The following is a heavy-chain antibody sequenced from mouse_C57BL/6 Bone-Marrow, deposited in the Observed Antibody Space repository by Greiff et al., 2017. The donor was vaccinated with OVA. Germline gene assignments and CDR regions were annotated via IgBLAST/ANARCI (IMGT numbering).Heavy chain of an antibody. V-gene: IGHV1-52*01. CDR2: IDPSDSET. D-gene: IGHD1-1*01. J-gene: IGHJ2*01. CDR1: GYTFTSYW. CDR3: ARYAYYGSSPAY. Sequence: QVQLQQPGAELVRPGSSVKLSCKASGYTFTSYWMHWVKQRPIQGLEWIGNIDPSDSETHYNQKFKDKATLTVDKSSSTAYMQLSSLTSEDSAVYYCARYAYYGSSPAYWGQGTTLTVSS.